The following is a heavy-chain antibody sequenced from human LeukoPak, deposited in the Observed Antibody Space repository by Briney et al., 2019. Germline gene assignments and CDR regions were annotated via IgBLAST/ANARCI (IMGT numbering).Heavy chain of an antibody. CDR1: VYTFINYY. V-gene: IGHV1-46*01. CDR3: ARENGYRRGFDY. J-gene: IGHJ4*02. D-gene: IGHD5-18*01. CDR2: INASGGST. Sequence: ASVKVSCKASVYTFINYYMHWVRQAPGQGLEWMGIINASGGSTSYAQKFQGRVTMTRDTSTSTIYMELSSLRSEDTAMYYCARENGYRRGFDYWGRGTLVTVSS.